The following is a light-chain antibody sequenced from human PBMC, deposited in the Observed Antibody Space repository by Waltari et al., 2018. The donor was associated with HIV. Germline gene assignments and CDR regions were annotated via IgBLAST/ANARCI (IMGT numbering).Light chain of an antibody. Sequence: QSVLTQPPSASGAPGQSVIIPCSGSSSNIESKTVNWYRQLPGPAPQLLIYSNNQRPSGVPDLFSGSKSGTSASLAISGLQSGDEADYYRAAWEDSLNGPNYVFGSGTTVTVL. J-gene: IGLJ1*01. CDR3: AAWEDSLNGPNYV. CDR1: SSNIESKT. V-gene: IGLV1-44*01. CDR2: SNN.